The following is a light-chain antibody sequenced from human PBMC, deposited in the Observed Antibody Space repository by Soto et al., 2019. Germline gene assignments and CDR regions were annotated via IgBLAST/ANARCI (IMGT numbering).Light chain of an antibody. V-gene: IGKV1-5*01. CDR1: ESIRDY. CDR2: AAS. Sequence: DIQMTQSPSSLSASVGDRVTITCRASESIRDYLNWYQQKPGKAPNLLIYAASSLQSGVPSRFSGSGSGTEFTLTISSLQPDDFATYYCQHYNSYSEAFGQGTKVDIK. CDR3: QHYNSYSEA. J-gene: IGKJ1*01.